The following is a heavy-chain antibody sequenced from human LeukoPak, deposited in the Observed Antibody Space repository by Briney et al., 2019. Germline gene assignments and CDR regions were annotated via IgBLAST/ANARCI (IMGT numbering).Heavy chain of an antibody. Sequence: SETLSLTCAVYGGSFSGYYWSWIRQPPGKGLEWIGEINHSGSTNYNPSLKSRVTISVDTSKNQFSLKLSSVTAADTAVYYCARGFYDYGDSPYAFDIWSQGTMVTVSS. J-gene: IGHJ3*02. V-gene: IGHV4-34*01. CDR2: INHSGST. D-gene: IGHD4-17*01. CDR1: GGSFSGYY. CDR3: ARGFYDYGDSPYAFDI.